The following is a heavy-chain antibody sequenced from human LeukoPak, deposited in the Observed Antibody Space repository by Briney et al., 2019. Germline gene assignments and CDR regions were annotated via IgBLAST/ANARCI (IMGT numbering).Heavy chain of an antibody. CDR3: ATPQNGGNSEFDL. D-gene: IGHD4-23*01. CDR2: FDPDDGET. V-gene: IGHV1-24*01. Sequence: ASVKVSCKVSGYTLTELSMHWVRQAPGKGLEWMGGFDPDDGETIYAQKFQGRVTMTEDTSTDTAYMELSSLRSEDTAVYYCATPQNGGNSEFDLWGRGTLVTVSS. J-gene: IGHJ2*01. CDR1: GYTLTELS.